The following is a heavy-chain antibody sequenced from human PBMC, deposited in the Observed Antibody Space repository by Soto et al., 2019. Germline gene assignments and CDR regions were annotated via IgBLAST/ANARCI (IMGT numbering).Heavy chain of an antibody. V-gene: IGHV3-30*18. CDR3: TKRRNVLRFLEWSSGMEV. CDR2: ISDDGSNK. J-gene: IGHJ6*02. CDR1: GFNFDDYS. Sequence: GGSLRLSCAASGFNFDDYSMHWVRQAPGKGLEWVAFISDDGSNKYYADSMKGRFTMSRDNSKSTLYLQMNSLRVEDTAVYYCTKRRNVLRFLEWSSGMEVWGQGTTVTVSS. D-gene: IGHD3-3*01.